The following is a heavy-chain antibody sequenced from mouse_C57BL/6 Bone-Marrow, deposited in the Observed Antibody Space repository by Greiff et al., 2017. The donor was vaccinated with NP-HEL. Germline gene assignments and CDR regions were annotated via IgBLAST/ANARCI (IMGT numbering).Heavy chain of an antibody. V-gene: IGHV1-50*01. Sequence: QVQLKQPGAELVKPGASVKLSCKASGYTFTSYWMQWVKQRPGQGLEWIGEIDPSDSYTNYNQKFKGKATLTVDTSSSTAYMQLSSLTSEDSAVYYCAREKLYGFPFAYWGQGTLVTVSA. CDR3: AREKLYGFPFAY. D-gene: IGHD1-1*01. CDR1: GYTFTSYW. CDR2: IDPSDSYT. J-gene: IGHJ3*01.